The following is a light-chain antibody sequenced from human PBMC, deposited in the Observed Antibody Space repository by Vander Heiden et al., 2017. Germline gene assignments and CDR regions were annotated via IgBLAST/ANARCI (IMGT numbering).Light chain of an antibody. CDR1: SLTAYY. J-gene: IGLJ2*01. CDR3: ASRDRSGKRLL. V-gene: IGLV3-19*01. CDR2: GDT. Sequence: SSELTQVPAVSVALGQTVRIACQGDSLTAYYVSWYQQKPGQAPALVLYGDTNRPSGIPDRFSGSSSGIIASSTITGAQAEDEADYYCASRDRSGKRLLFGGGTKLTVL.